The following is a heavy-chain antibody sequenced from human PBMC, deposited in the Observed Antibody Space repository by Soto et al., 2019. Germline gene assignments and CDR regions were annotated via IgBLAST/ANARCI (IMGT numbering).Heavy chain of an antibody. CDR1: GYSFTSYW. Sequence: GESLKISCKGSGYSFTSYWISWVRQMPGKGLEWMGRIDPSDSYTNYSPSFQGHVTISADKSISTAYLQWSSLKASGTAMYYCASLRGPLHYYGMDVWGQGTTVTVSS. D-gene: IGHD5-12*01. CDR2: IDPSDSYT. CDR3: ASLRGPLHYYGMDV. V-gene: IGHV5-10-1*01. J-gene: IGHJ6*02.